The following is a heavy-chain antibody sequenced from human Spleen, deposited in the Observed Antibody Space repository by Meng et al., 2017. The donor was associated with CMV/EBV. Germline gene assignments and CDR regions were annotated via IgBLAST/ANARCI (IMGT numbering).Heavy chain of an antibody. Sequence: SVKVSCKASGGTFSSYAISWVRQAPGQGLEWMGRIIPTLGIADYEQRFQGRVTITADMSASTVYMELSGLISEDAAVYYCATGASLDPWGQGTLVTVSS. CDR2: IIPTLGIA. D-gene: IGHD7-27*01. V-gene: IGHV1-69*04. CDR1: GGTFSSYA. J-gene: IGHJ5*02. CDR3: ATGASLDP.